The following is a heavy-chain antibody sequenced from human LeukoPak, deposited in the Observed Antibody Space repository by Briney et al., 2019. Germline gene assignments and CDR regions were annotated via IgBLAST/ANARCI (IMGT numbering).Heavy chain of an antibody. CDR1: GGAISSNTYD. CDR3: ARDKGASYLSSFDY. Sequence: SETLSLTRTVWGGAISSNTYDWGGIRQPPRKGLEWIGSIYYSGSPYYNPSLKSRVTISVDTSRNQFPLKLSSVTAADTAVYYCARDKGASYLSSFDYWGQGTLVTVSS. D-gene: IGHD2-2*01. CDR2: IYYSGSP. V-gene: IGHV4-39*06. J-gene: IGHJ4*02.